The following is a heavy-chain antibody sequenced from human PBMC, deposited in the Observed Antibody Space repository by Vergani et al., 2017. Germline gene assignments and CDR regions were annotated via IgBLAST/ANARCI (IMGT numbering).Heavy chain of an antibody. J-gene: IGHJ6*03. CDR2: VNHSGSI. D-gene: IGHD2-21*02. Sequence: QVQLQQWGAGLLKPSETLSLKCAVYGWSFTKYYWSWIRQPPGKGLEWIGEVNHSGSINYSPSLKSGVTISIDTSKQQFSLTLSSVTAADTAVYYCARVSRFSDPRHYYHYHYMDVWGDGTTVTVS. V-gene: IGHV4-34*01. CDR1: GWSFTKYY. CDR3: ARVSRFSDPRHYYHYHYMDV.